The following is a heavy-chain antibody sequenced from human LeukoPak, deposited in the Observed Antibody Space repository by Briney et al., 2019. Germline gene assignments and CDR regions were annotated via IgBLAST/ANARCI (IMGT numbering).Heavy chain of an antibody. Sequence: GGSLRLSCAASGFTFTNAWMHWVRQAPGKGLEWVGRIKSKTDGGTTDYAAPVEGRFTISRDNSKSTLCLQMNSLRAEDTAVYYCAKQLGYCSDGSCYFPYWGQGTLVTVSS. CDR3: AKQLGYCSDGSCYFPY. J-gene: IGHJ4*02. CDR1: GFTFTNAW. CDR2: IKSKTDGGTT. D-gene: IGHD2-15*01. V-gene: IGHV3-15*07.